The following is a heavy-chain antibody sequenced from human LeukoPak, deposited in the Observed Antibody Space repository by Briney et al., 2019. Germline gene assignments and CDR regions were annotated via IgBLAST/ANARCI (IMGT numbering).Heavy chain of an antibody. CDR3: AREGEYYDYVWGSYRSTDY. Sequence: GGSLRLSCAASGFTFSSYSMNWVRQAPGKGLEWVSSISSSSSYIYYADSVKGRFTISRDNSKNTLYLQMNSLRAEDTAVYYCAREGEYYDYVWGSYRSTDYWGQGTLVTVSS. D-gene: IGHD3-16*02. V-gene: IGHV3-21*04. CDR1: GFTFSSYS. CDR2: ISSSSSYI. J-gene: IGHJ4*02.